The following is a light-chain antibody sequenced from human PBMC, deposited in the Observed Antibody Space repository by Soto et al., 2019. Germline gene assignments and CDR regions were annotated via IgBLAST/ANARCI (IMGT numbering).Light chain of an antibody. CDR1: QSVSSNY. V-gene: IGKV3-20*01. CDR2: GAS. J-gene: IGKJ1*01. CDR3: QQYAASPRT. Sequence: IVLTQSPGTLSLSPRERATLSCRASQSVSSNYLAWYQHRPGQAPRLLIYGASNRAPGITDRFSGSGSGTDFTLTISRLEPEDFAVYYCQQYAASPRTFGQGTQVEV.